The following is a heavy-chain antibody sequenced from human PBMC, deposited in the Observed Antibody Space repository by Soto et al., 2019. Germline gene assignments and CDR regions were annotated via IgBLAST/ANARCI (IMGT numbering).Heavy chain of an antibody. CDR3: ASAPYRPEGVCSAYYFDY. CDR2: IHYSGST. V-gene: IGHV4-59*01. CDR1: GGSISNYY. Sequence: QVQLQESGPGLVKPSETLSLTCTVSGGSISNYYWSWIRQPPGKGLEWIGVIHYSGSTNYNPSLKGRVSVTVGTSKNQFGLKLSAVAAADAAVYYWASAPYRPEGVCSAYYFDYWGQGTLVTVSS. J-gene: IGHJ4*02. D-gene: IGHD2-8*01.